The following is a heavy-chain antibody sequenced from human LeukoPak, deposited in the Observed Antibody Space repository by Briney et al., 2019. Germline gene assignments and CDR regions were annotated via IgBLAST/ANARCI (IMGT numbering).Heavy chain of an antibody. CDR1: GFTFSSYA. Sequence: GGSLRLSCAASGFTFSSYAMSWVRQAPGKGLEWVSAISGSGGSTYYADSVKGRFTISKDISKNTLYLQMNSLRAEDTAVYYCAKDLSGAFDIWGQGTMVTVSS. CDR2: ISGSGGST. J-gene: IGHJ3*02. CDR3: AKDLSGAFDI. V-gene: IGHV3-23*01.